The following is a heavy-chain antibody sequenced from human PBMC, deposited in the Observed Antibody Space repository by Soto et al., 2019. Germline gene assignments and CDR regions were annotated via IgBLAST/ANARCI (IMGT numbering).Heavy chain of an antibody. J-gene: IGHJ4*02. Sequence: QVQLVQSGPEVKKPGSSVRVSCTASGGTFRSYTLNWVRQVPGQGPEWMGRSIPMLGMSNYAQKFQGRVMMIADKSTNMVYRELSTLRSEDTGIYYCATNYGSGSAPFDYWGQGTLVTVSS. CDR3: ATNYGSGSAPFDY. V-gene: IGHV1-69*02. CDR2: SIPMLGMS. CDR1: GGTFRSYT. D-gene: IGHD3-10*01.